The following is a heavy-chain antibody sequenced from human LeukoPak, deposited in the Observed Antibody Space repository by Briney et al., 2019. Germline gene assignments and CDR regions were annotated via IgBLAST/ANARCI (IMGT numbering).Heavy chain of an antibody. D-gene: IGHD3-22*01. V-gene: IGHV3-23*01. CDR3: AKDLSYDRSVFPYYFDS. J-gene: IGHJ4*02. CDR1: GFSFSSYA. Sequence: GGSLRLSCAASGFSFSSYAMSWVRQAPGKGLEWASVISGSGSTTHNADSVKGRFTISRDNSKNTLYLQMNSLRAEDTALYYCAKDLSYDRSVFPYYFDSGGRGARVTVPS. CDR2: ISGSGSTT.